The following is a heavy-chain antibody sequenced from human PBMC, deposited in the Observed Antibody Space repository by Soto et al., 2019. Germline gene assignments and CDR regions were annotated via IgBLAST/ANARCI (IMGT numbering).Heavy chain of an antibody. Sequence: QVQLVQSGAEVKKPGSSVKVSCKASAGIFSTYAISWLRQAPGQGLEWMGGIIPLFGTPNYAQRFQGRVTITADESTSTAYMELSRLRCEDTAVYYCARDRDDYGSGNYYNRIDFWGQGTLVTVSS. CDR3: ARDRDDYGSGNYYNRIDF. V-gene: IGHV1-69*01. J-gene: IGHJ4*02. CDR1: AGIFSTYA. CDR2: IIPLFGTP. D-gene: IGHD3-10*01.